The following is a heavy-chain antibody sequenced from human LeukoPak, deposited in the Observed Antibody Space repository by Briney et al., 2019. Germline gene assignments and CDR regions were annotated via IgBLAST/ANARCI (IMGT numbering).Heavy chain of an antibody. CDR3: ARDVGYYDSSGYYYGAFDI. CDR1: GFTFSDYH. J-gene: IGHJ3*02. Sequence: GGSLRLSCATSGFTFSDYHMNWIRQAPGKGLEWVSYISSSGGIIYYADSVKGRFTISRDNAKNSLYLQMNSLRAEDTAVYYCARDVGYYDSSGYYYGAFDIWGQGTMVTVSS. V-gene: IGHV3-11*04. CDR2: ISSSGGII. D-gene: IGHD3-22*01.